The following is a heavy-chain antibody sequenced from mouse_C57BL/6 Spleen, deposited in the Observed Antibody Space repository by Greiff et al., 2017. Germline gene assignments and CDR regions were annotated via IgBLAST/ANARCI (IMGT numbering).Heavy chain of an antibody. V-gene: IGHV3-8*01. Sequence: EVQLQQSGPGLAKPSQTLSLTCSVTGYSITSDYWNWIRKFPGNKLEYMGYISYSGSTYSNPSLNSRISITRDTSKNQYSLQLNSVTTEDTAPYYSARWGSADSGAMDYWGQGTSVTVSS. CDR1: GYSITSDY. CDR2: ISYSGST. J-gene: IGHJ4*01. CDR3: ARWGSADSGAMDY. D-gene: IGHD3-1*01.